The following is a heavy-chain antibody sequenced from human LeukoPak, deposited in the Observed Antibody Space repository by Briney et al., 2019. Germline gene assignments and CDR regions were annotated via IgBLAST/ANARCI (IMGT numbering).Heavy chain of an antibody. J-gene: IGHJ4*02. CDR1: GFTFSSYR. CDR2: ISSSSSYI. V-gene: IGHV3-21*01. D-gene: IGHD1-14*01. Sequence: GGPLRLSCAASGFTFSSYRMNWVRQAPGKGLEWVSSISSSSSYIYYADSVKGRFTISRDNAKNSLYLQMNSLRAEDTAVYYCTRVIEPGVIDYWGQGTLVTVSS. CDR3: TRVIEPGVIDY.